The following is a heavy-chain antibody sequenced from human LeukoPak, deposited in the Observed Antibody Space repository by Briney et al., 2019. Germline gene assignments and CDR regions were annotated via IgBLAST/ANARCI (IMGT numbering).Heavy chain of an antibody. D-gene: IGHD3-3*01. CDR2: IKQDGSEK. Sequence: GGSLRLSCAASGFTFSSYWMSWVRQAPGKGLEWVANIKQDGSEKYYVDSVKGRFTISRDNAKNSLYLQMNSLRAEDTAVYYCARDIAIFGVVNPDYWGQGTLVTVSS. J-gene: IGHJ4*02. CDR3: ARDIAIFGVVNPDY. V-gene: IGHV3-7*01. CDR1: GFTFSSYW.